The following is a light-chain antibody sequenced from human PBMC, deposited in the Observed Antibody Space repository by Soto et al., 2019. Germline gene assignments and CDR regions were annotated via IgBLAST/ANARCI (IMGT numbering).Light chain of an antibody. CDR1: QSISSW. Sequence: DIQMTQSPSTLSASVGDRVTITCRASQSISSWLAWYQQRPGKAPKLLIYKASTLESGGPSRFSGSGSGTELTLTISSLHPDDVATYYCQQYYTYPWTFGPGTKVEIK. V-gene: IGKV1-5*03. CDR3: QQYYTYPWT. CDR2: KAS. J-gene: IGKJ1*01.